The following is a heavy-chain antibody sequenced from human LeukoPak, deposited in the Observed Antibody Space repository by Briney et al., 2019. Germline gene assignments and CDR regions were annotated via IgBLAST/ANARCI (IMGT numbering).Heavy chain of an antibody. CDR3: AKAWHYDSSGNPYWCFDL. V-gene: IGHV3-23*01. J-gene: IGHJ2*01. D-gene: IGHD3-22*01. Sequence: GGSLRLSCAASGFTFSSYGMSWVRQAPGKGLEWVSGLSGSGTNTYYADSVKGRFTISRDNSKNTLYLQMSSLRAEDTALYYCAKAWHYDSSGNPYWCFDLWGRGTLVTVSS. CDR1: GFTFSSYG. CDR2: LSGSGTNT.